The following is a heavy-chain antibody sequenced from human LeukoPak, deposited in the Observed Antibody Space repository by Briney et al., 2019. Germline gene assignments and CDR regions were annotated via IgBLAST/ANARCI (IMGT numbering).Heavy chain of an antibody. CDR1: GGSISSGGYY. V-gene: IGHV4-31*03. CDR2: IYYSGST. D-gene: IGHD4-17*01. J-gene: IGHJ5*02. Sequence: PSQTLSLTCTVSGGSISSGGYYWSWIRQHPGKGLEWIGYIYYSGSTYYNPSLKSRVTISVDTSKDQFSLKLSSVTAADTAVYYCARDRYGDYDWFDPWGQGTLVTVSS. CDR3: ARDRYGDYDWFDP.